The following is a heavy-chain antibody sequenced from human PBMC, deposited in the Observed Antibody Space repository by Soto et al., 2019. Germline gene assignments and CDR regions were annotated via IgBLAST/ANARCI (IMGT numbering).Heavy chain of an antibody. CDR3: ARDPNIVVVPAAIYYYYGMDV. Sequence: EVPLVESGGGLVQPGGSLRLSCAASGFTFSTYWMNWVRQAPGKGLEWVANIKRDGSEKYYVDSVKGRFTISRDNAKNSLYLQMNSLRAEDTAVYYCARDPNIVVVPAAIYYYYGMDVWGQGTTVTVSS. V-gene: IGHV3-7*04. D-gene: IGHD2-2*01. J-gene: IGHJ6*02. CDR1: GFTFSTYW. CDR2: IKRDGSEK.